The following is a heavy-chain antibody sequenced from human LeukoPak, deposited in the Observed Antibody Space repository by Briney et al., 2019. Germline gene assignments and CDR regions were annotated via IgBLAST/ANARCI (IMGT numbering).Heavy chain of an antibody. V-gene: IGHV4-4*07. J-gene: IGHJ4*02. CDR1: GGSISSYY. CDR3: ARDSVPNYDFWSGYVDYYFDY. Sequence: SETLSLTCTVSGGSISSYYWSWIRQPAGKGLEWIGRIYTSGSTNYNPSLKSRVTISVDTSKNQFSLKLSSVTAADTAVYYCARDSVPNYDFWSGYVDYYFDYWGQGTLVTVSS. D-gene: IGHD3-3*01. CDR2: IYTSGST.